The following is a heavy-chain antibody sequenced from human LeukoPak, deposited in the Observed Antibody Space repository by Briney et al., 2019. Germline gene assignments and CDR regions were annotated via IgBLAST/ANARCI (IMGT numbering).Heavy chain of an antibody. CDR3: ALYDCSSTACYAGNWFDP. D-gene: IGHD2-2*01. Sequence: SGPTLVNPTQTLTLTCTFSGFSLTTTGLSVGWIRQPPGKALEWLALIYWDDDKRYSPSLKDRLTITKGTSKNQVVLTMTTVDPADTATYYCALYDCSSTACYAGNWFDPWGQGTLVTVSS. J-gene: IGHJ5*02. CDR1: GFSLTTTGLS. V-gene: IGHV2-5*02. CDR2: IYWDDDK.